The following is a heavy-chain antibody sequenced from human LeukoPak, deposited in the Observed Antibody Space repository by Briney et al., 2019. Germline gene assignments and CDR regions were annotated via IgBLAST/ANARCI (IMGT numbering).Heavy chain of an antibody. CDR2: ISSSSSTI. CDR3: ARSLLWFGANLIRFDS. V-gene: IGHV3-48*04. CDR1: GFTFSSYS. D-gene: IGHD3-10*01. Sequence: PGGSLRLACAASGFTFSSYSMNWVRQAPGKGLEWVSYISSSSSTIYYADSVKGRFTISRDNAKNSLYLQMNSLRADDTAVYYCARSLLWFGANLIRFDSWGQGTLVTVSS. J-gene: IGHJ5*01.